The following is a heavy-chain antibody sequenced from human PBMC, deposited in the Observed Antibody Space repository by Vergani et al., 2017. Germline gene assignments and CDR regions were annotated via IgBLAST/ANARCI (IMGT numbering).Heavy chain of an antibody. D-gene: IGHD2-2*01. CDR3: ARVREYQLPNNWFDP. CDR2: INHNSGGT. CDR1: GYTFTGYY. J-gene: IGHJ5*02. V-gene: IGHV1-2*02. Sequence: QVQLVQSGAEVKKPGASVKVSCKASGYTFTGYYMHWVRQAPGQGLEWMGWINHNSGGTHYAHKFRRRVTMNRDTSISTAYMELSRLRSDDTAVYYGARVREYQLPNNWFDPWGQGTLVTVSS.